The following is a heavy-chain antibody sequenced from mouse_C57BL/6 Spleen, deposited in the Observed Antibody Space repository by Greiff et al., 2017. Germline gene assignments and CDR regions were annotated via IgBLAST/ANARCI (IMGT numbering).Heavy chain of an antibody. CDR1: GFTFSDYG. D-gene: IGHD2-3*01. CDR2: ISSGSSTI. J-gene: IGHJ4*01. Sequence: EVQVVESGGGLVKPGGSLKLSCAASGFTFSDYGIHWVRQAPEKGLEWVAYISSGSSTIYYADTVKGRFTISRDNAKNTLFLQMTSLRSEDTAMYYCARGGDGYSSMDYWGQGTSVTVSS. V-gene: IGHV5-17*01. CDR3: ARGGDGYSSMDY.